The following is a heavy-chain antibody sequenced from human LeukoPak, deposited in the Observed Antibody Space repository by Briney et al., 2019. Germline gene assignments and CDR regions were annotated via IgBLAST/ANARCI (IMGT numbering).Heavy chain of an antibody. Sequence: GGSLRLSCAASGFTFSSYWMSWVRQAPGRGLEWVANIKQDGSEKYYVDSVKGRFTISRDNAKNSLYLQMNSLRAEDTAVYYCAKGSSGWYLTPYYFDYWGQGTLVTVSS. CDR2: IKQDGSEK. CDR1: GFTFSSYW. V-gene: IGHV3-7*01. J-gene: IGHJ4*02. CDR3: AKGSSGWYLTPYYFDY. D-gene: IGHD6-19*01.